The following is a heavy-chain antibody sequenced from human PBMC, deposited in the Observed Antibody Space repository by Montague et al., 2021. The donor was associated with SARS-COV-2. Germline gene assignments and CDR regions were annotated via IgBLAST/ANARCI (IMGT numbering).Heavy chain of an antibody. J-gene: IGHJ4*02. V-gene: IGHV4-34*01. CDR2: IYHNGKT. CDR1: GGPLSGYF. D-gene: IGHD1-7*01. Sequence: SETLSLTCGVSGGPLSGYFWSWIRQTPGKGLEWIGSIYHNGKTYYNPSLERRALLSIDTSKNQFSLRLSSVIASDTAVYYCAVELNYFFDYWGQGFLVSVSS. CDR3: AVELNYFFDY.